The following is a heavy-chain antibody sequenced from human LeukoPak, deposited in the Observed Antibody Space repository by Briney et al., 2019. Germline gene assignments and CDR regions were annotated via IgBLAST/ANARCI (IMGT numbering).Heavy chain of an antibody. Sequence: SETLSLTSTVSGGSISSGSYYWSWIRQPAGKGLEWIGRIYTSGSTTYNPSLKSRVTISIDTSKNQFSLKLSSMTAADTAVYYCATTYYYDSSGYYYDNDYWGQGTLVTVSS. V-gene: IGHV4-61*02. D-gene: IGHD3-22*01. J-gene: IGHJ4*02. CDR3: ATTYYYDSSGYYYDNDY. CDR1: GGSISSGSYY. CDR2: IYTSGST.